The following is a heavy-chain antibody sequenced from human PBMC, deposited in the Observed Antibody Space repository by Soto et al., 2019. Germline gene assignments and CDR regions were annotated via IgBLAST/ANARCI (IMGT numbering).Heavy chain of an antibody. J-gene: IGHJ3*02. CDR2: IICSTSYI. CDR3: ARIQLGYDAFAI. V-gene: IGHV3-21*01. CDR1: GVTCSSYS. Sequence: AGGSMRHCYGASGVTCSSYSVNWVSHPPGKRLHWLSSIICSTSYIYYASSLKSRFTISRDNANNSLYLQMNSLRAEHTALYYCARIQLGYDAFAIWRHGTMVTVSS. D-gene: IGHD6-6*01.